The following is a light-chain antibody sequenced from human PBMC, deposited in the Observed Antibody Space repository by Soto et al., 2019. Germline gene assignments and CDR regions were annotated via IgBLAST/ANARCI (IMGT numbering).Light chain of an antibody. CDR2: RAS. J-gene: IGKJ4*01. CDR1: QSLGTS. Sequence: IVLTQSPATLSLSPGERAALSCWASQSLGTSLAWYQHRPGQAPRLLLYRASNRAAGIPARFSGSGYGTGFTHTISSLEPDDFGTYYCQQRASWPLTFGVGTKVEI. V-gene: IGKV3-11*01. CDR3: QQRASWPLT.